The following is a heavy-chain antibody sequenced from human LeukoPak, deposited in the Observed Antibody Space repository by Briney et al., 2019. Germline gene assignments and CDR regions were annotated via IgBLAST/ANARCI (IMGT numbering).Heavy chain of an antibody. CDR3: AREPTISVAGAGDH. D-gene: IGHD6-19*01. CDR2: IRKDGNEK. V-gene: IGHV3-7*01. Sequence: GGSLRRSCAVSGFTFSSYWMSWVRQAPGKGLEWVANIRKDGNEKYYVDSVKGRFTISRDNAKNLLYLQMNSLRVDDTAVYYCAREPTISVAGAGDHWGQGTLVTVSS. CDR1: GFTFSSYW. J-gene: IGHJ4*02.